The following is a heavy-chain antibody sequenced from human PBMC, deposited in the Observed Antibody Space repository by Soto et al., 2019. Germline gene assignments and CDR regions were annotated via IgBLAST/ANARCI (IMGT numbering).Heavy chain of an antibody. CDR2: ISAYNGNT. CDR3: VRDYPGLGWFGELFIDY. V-gene: IGHV1-18*01. J-gene: IGHJ4*02. CDR1: GYTFTSYG. D-gene: IGHD3-10*01. Sequence: ASVKVSCKASGYTFTSYGISCVRQAPGQGLEWMGWISAYNGNTNYAQKLQGRVTMTTDTSTSTAYMELRSLRSDDTAVYYCVRDYPGLGWFGELFIDYWGQGTLVTVSS.